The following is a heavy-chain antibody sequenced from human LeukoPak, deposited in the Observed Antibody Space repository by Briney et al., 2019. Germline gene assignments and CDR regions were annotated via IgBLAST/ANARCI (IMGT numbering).Heavy chain of an antibody. CDR2: IYYSGST. V-gene: IGHV4-59*01. J-gene: IGHJ5*02. Sequence: SETLSLTCTVSGGSISSYYWSWIRQPPGMGLEWIGYIYYSGSTNYNPSLKSRVTISVHTSKNQFSLKLSSVTAADTAVYYCARGHDFWSGYYQGFDPWGQGTLVTVSS. CDR3: ARGHDFWSGYYQGFDP. CDR1: GGSISSYY. D-gene: IGHD3-3*01.